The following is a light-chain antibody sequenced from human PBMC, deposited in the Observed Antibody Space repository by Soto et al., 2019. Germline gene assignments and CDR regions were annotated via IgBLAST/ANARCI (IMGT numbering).Light chain of an antibody. V-gene: IGLV1-51*02. Sequence: QSVLTQPPSVSAAPGQKVTISCSGSTSNIGNNYVSWFQQLPGTAPKLIIYQSNRRPSGIPDRFSGSKSGTSATLGITGLQTGAEADYYCGSWDHSVSGFVFGTGTKLTVL. CDR2: QSN. CDR1: TSNIGNNY. J-gene: IGLJ1*01. CDR3: GSWDHSVSGFV.